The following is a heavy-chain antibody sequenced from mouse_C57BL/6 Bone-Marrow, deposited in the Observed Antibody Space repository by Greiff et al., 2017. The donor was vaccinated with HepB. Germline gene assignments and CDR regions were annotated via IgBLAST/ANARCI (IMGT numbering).Heavy chain of an antibody. D-gene: IGHD2-4*01. Sequence: DVMLVESGGGLVKPGGSLKLSCAASGFTFSSYTMSWVRQTPEKRLEWVATISGGGGNTYYPDSVKGRFTISRDNAKNTLYLQMSSLRSEDTALYYCARHETLYYDYEIDYWGQGTTLTVSS. CDR3: ARHETLYYDYEIDY. J-gene: IGHJ2*01. CDR2: ISGGGGNT. V-gene: IGHV5-9*01. CDR1: GFTFSSYT.